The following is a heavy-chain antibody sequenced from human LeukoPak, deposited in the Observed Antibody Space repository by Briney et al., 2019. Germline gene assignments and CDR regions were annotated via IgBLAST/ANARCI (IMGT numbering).Heavy chain of an antibody. D-gene: IGHD3-10*01. Sequence: GGSLRLSCAAPGFTFSSYSMNWVRQAPGKGLEWVSSISSSSSYIYYADSVKGRFTISRDNAKNSLYLQMNSLRAEDTAVYFCARDVWFGDYRWFDPWGQGTLVTVSS. CDR2: ISSSSSYI. J-gene: IGHJ5*02. CDR3: ARDVWFGDYRWFDP. V-gene: IGHV3-21*01. CDR1: GFTFSSYS.